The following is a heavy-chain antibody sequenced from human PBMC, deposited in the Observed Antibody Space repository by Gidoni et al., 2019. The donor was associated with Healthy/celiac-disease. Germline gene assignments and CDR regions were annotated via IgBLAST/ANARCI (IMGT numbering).Heavy chain of an antibody. J-gene: IGHJ4*02. Sequence: QVQLVESGGGVVQPGRSLRLSCAASGFTFSSYAMHWVRQAPGKGLEWVAVISYDGSNKYYADSVKGRFTISRDNSKNTLYLQMNSRRAEDTAVYYCARDYGGNSYFDYWGQGTLVTVSS. CDR3: ARDYGGNSYFDY. CDR1: GFTFSSYA. CDR2: ISYDGSNK. V-gene: IGHV3-30-3*01. D-gene: IGHD2-21*02.